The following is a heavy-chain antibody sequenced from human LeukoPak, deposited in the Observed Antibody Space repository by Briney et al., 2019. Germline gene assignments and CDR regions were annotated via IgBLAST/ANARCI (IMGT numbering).Heavy chain of an antibody. CDR2: IYHSGST. CDR1: GYSISSGYY. J-gene: IGHJ4*02. Sequence: SETLSLTCTVSGYSISSGYYWGWIRQPPGNGLEWIGSIYHSGSTYYNPSLKSRVTISADTSKNQFSLKLISVTAADTAVYYCASRKLGNDYWGQGTLVTVSS. CDR3: ASRKLGNDY. V-gene: IGHV4-38-2*02. D-gene: IGHD7-27*01.